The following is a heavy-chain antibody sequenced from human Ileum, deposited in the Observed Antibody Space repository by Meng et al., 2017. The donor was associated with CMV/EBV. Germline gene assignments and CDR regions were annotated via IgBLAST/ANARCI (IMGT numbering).Heavy chain of an antibody. D-gene: IGHD6-6*01. J-gene: IGHJ4*02. CDR2: IYYSGST. Sequence: GSLRLSCTVSGGSISSGDYYWSWIRQPPGKGLEWIGYIYYSGSTNYNPSLKSRVTISVDTSKNQFSLKLSSVTAADTAVYYCARDGSSSGIDYWGQGTLVTVSS. CDR3: ARDGSSSGIDY. V-gene: IGHV4-61*08. CDR1: GGSISSGDYY.